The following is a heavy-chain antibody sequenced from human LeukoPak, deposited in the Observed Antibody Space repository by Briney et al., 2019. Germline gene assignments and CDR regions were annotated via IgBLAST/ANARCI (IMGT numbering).Heavy chain of an antibody. Sequence: PSETLSLACAAYGGSFSGYYWSWIRQPPGKGLEWIGEINHSGSTNYNPSLKSRVTISVDTSKNQFSLKLSSVTAADTAVYYCARTHITIFGVVIIGDNWFDPWGQGTLVTVSS. J-gene: IGHJ5*02. CDR2: INHSGST. CDR3: ARTHITIFGVVIIGDNWFDP. V-gene: IGHV4-34*01. CDR1: GGSFSGYY. D-gene: IGHD3-3*01.